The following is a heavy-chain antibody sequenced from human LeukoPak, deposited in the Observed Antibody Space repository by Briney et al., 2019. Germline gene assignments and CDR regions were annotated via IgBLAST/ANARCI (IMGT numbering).Heavy chain of an antibody. CDR1: ASTFRSYD. V-gene: IGHV1-8*02. Sequence: GASVKVSCKASASTFRSYDINWVRQATGQGLEWMGWMNPKSGDTGYTQRFQGRVTMTRDTSINTAYMELSSLSSEDTGVYYCARGPYGTGSHFDFWGQGTLVTASS. CDR3: ARGPYGTGSHFDF. D-gene: IGHD3-10*01. CDR2: MNPKSGDT. J-gene: IGHJ4*02.